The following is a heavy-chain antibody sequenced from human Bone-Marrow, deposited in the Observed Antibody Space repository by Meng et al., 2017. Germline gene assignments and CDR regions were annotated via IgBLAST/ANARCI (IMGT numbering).Heavy chain of an antibody. CDR3: ARSRPSVRGVHHYYAMDF. J-gene: IGHJ6*02. CDR2: IYHSGST. V-gene: IGHV4-34*01. Sequence: GSLRLSCAVYGGSFSGYYWSWIRQTPGKGLEWIGEIYHSGSTNYNSSLKSRVPISVDTSKNQFSVKLTSVTAADTAVYYCARSRPSVRGVHHYYAMDFWGQGTTVTVSS. D-gene: IGHD3-10*01. CDR1: GGSFSGYY.